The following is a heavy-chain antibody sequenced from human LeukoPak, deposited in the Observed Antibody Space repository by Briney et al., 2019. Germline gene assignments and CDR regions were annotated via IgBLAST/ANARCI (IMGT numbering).Heavy chain of an antibody. D-gene: IGHD6-19*01. CDR2: INHSGST. Sequence: PSETLSLTCAVYGGSFSGYYWSWIRQPPGKGLEWIGEINHSGSTNYNPSLKSRVTISVDTSKNQFSLKLSSVTAADTAVYYCARVEAVAYGDYGMDVWGQGTTVTVSS. V-gene: IGHV4-34*01. CDR3: ARVEAVAYGDYGMDV. CDR1: GGSFSGYY. J-gene: IGHJ6*02.